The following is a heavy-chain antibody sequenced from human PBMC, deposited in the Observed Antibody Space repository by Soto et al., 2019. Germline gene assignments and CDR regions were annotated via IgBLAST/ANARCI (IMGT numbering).Heavy chain of an antibody. CDR3: ARAGCDGGSCYTLVGLRYGMDV. CDR2: ISYDGNNK. V-gene: IGHV3-30-3*01. Sequence: QVQLVESGGGVVQPGRSLRPSCAASGFTFSSYAMYWVRQAPGKGLEWVAVISYDGNNKYYADSVKGRFTISRDNSKNSLYQQMNSVRAEDMAVYYCARAGCDGGSCYTLVGLRYGMDVWGQGTTVTVSS. CDR1: GFTFSSYA. J-gene: IGHJ6*02. D-gene: IGHD2-15*01.